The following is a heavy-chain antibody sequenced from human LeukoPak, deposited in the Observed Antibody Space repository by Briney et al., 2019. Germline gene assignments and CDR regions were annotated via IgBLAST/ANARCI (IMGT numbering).Heavy chain of an antibody. Sequence: SEALSLTCTVSGDSISSYYWSWIRQPPRKGLEWIGSISYSGSTHYNPSLKGRVTISADTSKKQVSLKLSSVTAADTAVYVCARHLALAGYGDDPFDIWGQGTMVTVSP. D-gene: IGHD6-19*01. CDR2: ISYSGST. J-gene: IGHJ3*02. CDR3: ARHLALAGYGDDPFDI. CDR1: GDSISSYY. V-gene: IGHV4-59*08.